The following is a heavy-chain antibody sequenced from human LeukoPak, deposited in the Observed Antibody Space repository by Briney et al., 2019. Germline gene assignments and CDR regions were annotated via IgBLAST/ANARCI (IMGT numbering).Heavy chain of an antibody. CDR3: ARDDNYGIFVNVDY. J-gene: IGHJ4*02. CDR2: ISTSTGDT. D-gene: IGHD4-11*01. Sequence: ASVKVSCKTSGYSFILYGISWVRQAPGQGPEWMGWISTSTGDTKYTQKFQGRVTLTTDTSTSTAYMELSSLRSVDTAVYYCARDDNYGIFVNVDYWGQGTLVTVSS. CDR1: GYSFILYG. V-gene: IGHV1-18*01.